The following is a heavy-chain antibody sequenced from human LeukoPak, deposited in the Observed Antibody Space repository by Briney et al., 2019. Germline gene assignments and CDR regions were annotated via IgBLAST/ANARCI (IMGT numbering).Heavy chain of an antibody. V-gene: IGHV1-2*02. CDR3: ARDDGTVTTYDY. D-gene: IGHD4-17*01. J-gene: IGHJ4*02. Sequence: ASVKVSCKASGYTFTGYYMHWVRQAPGQGLEWMGWINPNSGGTNYAQKFQGRVTMTRDTSISTAYMELSRLKSDDTAVYYCARDDGTVTTYDYWGQGTLVTVSS. CDR2: INPNSGGT. CDR1: GYTFTGYY.